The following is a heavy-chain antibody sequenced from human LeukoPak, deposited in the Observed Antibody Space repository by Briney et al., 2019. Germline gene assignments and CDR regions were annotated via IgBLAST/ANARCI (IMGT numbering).Heavy chain of an antibody. V-gene: IGHV4-34*01. CDR1: GGSFSGYY. CDR3: ARYYYGSGSYYQRGYFDY. Sequence: PSETLSLTCAVYGGSFSGYYWSWIRQPPGKGLEWIGEINHSGSTNYNPSLKSRVPISVDTSMNQFSLKLSSVTAADTAVYYCARYYYGSGSYYQRGYFDYWGQGTLVTVSS. CDR2: INHSGST. D-gene: IGHD3-10*01. J-gene: IGHJ4*02.